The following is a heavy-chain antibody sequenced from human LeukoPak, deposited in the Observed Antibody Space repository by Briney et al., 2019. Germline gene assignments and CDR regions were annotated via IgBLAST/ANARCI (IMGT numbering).Heavy chain of an antibody. V-gene: IGHV3-13*01. CDR2: IRTASAT. Sequence: GSLSLSCAASGFTFSSFDMHWFRQPTGKGLEWVSTIRTASATYYPGSVEGRFTLSRDNAKNSLYLQMNSLTAGDTAVYYCARGPPRGKYYYMDVWGKGTTVTVSS. CDR3: ARGPPRGKYYYMDV. CDR1: GFTFSSFD. J-gene: IGHJ6*03. D-gene: IGHD1-1*01.